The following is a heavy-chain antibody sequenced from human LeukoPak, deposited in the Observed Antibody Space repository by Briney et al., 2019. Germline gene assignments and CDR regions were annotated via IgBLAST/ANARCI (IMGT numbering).Heavy chain of an antibody. CDR2: IIPLFGTA. V-gene: IGHV1-69*13. CDR1: GYTFTSYC. J-gene: IGHJ4*02. CDR3: ARGWLAESTVVTPYNY. Sequence: ASVKVSCKASGYTFTSYCMHWVRQAPGQGLEWMGGIIPLFGTANYAQKFQGRVTISAVESMSTAYMQLSSLRSVDTAVYYCARGWLAESTVVTPYNYWGQGTLVTVSS. D-gene: IGHD4-23*01.